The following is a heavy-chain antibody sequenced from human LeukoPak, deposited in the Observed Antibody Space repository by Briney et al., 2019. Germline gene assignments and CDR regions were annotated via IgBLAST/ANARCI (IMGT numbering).Heavy chain of an antibody. CDR2: IYNSGST. J-gene: IGHJ4*02. V-gene: IGHV4-59*08. Sequence: SETLSLTCTVSGASISGYYWSWIRQPPGKGLEWIGYIYNSGSTKYNPSLKSRVTISVDTSKNQISLKLSSVTAADTAVYYCARGARAGYNLEPFDNWGQGTLVTVSS. CDR1: GASISGYY. D-gene: IGHD5-24*01. CDR3: ARGARAGYNLEPFDN.